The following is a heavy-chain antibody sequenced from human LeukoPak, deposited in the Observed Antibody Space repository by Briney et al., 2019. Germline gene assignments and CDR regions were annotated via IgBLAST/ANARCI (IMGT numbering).Heavy chain of an antibody. CDR3: ARGPYYDFWSGYSQHGSFDY. D-gene: IGHD3-3*01. V-gene: IGHV4-34*01. CDR2: INHSGST. J-gene: IGHJ4*02. Sequence: SETLSLTCAVYGGSFSGYYWSWIRQPPGKGLEWIGEINHSGSTNYNPSLKSRVTISVDTSKNQFSLKLSSVTAADTAVYYCARGPYYDFWSGYSQHGSFDYWGQGTLVTASS. CDR1: GGSFSGYY.